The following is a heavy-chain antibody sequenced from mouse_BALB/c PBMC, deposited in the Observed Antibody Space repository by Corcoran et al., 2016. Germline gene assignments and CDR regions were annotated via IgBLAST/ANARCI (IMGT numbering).Heavy chain of an antibody. CDR1: GYTFTDYN. Sequence: EVLLQQSGPELVKPGASVKIPCKASGYTFTDYNMEWVKQSHGKSLEWIGDINPRSGGTIYNQTFKGKATLTVDKSSSTAYMELRSLTSEDTAVYFCARWGITTFDYWGQGTTVTVSS. D-gene: IGHD1-1*01. V-gene: IGHV1-18*01. J-gene: IGHJ2*01. CDR3: ARWGITTFDY. CDR2: INPRSGGT.